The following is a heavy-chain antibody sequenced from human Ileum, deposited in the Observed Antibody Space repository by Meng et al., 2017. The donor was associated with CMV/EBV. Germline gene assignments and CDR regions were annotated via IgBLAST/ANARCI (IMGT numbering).Heavy chain of an antibody. CDR3: ARASARRRPVDH. J-gene: IGHJ4*02. CDR2: YRPTGHT. D-gene: IGHD6-6*01. Sequence: PVQGPVQPPLHPSATRSPSCTSVCGSCTSWNWTGIRPPAGIGLLGRTYYRPTGHTDYKPSLKGRVTISPDKSKNQFSLKLNSVTAADTAVYYCARASARRRPVDHWGQGTLVTVSS. V-gene: IGHV4-4*07. CDR1: CGSCTSWN.